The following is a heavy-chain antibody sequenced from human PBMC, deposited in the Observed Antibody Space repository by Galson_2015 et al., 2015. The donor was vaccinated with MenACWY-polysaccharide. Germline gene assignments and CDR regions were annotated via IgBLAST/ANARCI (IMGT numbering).Heavy chain of an antibody. D-gene: IGHD2-2*01. CDR2: IYYRGNT. J-gene: IGHJ3*01. CDR3: ARAPTPYCSSTSCFNKYAFDV. Sequence: ETLSLTCTVYGGSFSGYYWSWIRQPPGKGLEWIGIIYYRGNTYYNPSLESRVTISVDTSNNQFSLMLSSVTAADTALYYCARAPTPYCSSTSCFNKYAFDVWGQGTMVTVSS. V-gene: IGHV4-34*01. CDR1: GGSFSGYY.